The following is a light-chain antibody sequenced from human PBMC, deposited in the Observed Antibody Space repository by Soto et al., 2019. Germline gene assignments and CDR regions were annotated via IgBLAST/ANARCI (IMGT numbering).Light chain of an antibody. CDR3: QQYGSSPPLT. J-gene: IGKJ4*01. CDR2: GAS. CDR1: QSVNSK. Sequence: EIVMTQSPATLSVSPGERVSLSCRASQSVNSKLAWYQQKPGQAPRLLIYGASSRATGIPDRFGGSGSGTDFTLTISRLEPEDFAVYYCQQYGSSPPLTFGGGTKVDIK. V-gene: IGKV3-20*01.